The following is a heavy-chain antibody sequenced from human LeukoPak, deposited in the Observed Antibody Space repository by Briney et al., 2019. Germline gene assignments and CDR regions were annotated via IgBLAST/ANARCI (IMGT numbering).Heavy chain of an antibody. J-gene: IGHJ5*02. V-gene: IGHV1-18*01. CDR2: MSPYHDNT. CDR3: ARTLQYSSSWYCWFDP. Sequence: GASVEFSCKASGYTXTSYGIIWVRQAPGQGLKCMGWMSPYHDNTNYAQKPQGRVRMTTHPHTSTADKELRSLRYHDTAVYYCARTLQYSSSWYCWFDPWGQGTLVTVSS. D-gene: IGHD6-13*01. CDR1: GYTXTSYG.